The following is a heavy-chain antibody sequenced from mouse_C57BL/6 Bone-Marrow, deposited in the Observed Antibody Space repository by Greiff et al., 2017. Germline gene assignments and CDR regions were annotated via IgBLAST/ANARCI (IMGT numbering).Heavy chain of an antibody. CDR3: TRGEIYYGSPFDY. J-gene: IGHJ2*01. CDR2: IDPETGGT. CDR1: GYTFTDYE. D-gene: IGHD1-1*01. Sequence: VKLMESGAELVRPGASVTLSCKASGYTFTDYEMHWVKQTPVHGLEWIGAIDPETGGTAYNQKFKGKAILTADKSSSTAYMELRSLTSEDSAVYYCTRGEIYYGSPFDYWGQGTTLTVSS. V-gene: IGHV1-15*01.